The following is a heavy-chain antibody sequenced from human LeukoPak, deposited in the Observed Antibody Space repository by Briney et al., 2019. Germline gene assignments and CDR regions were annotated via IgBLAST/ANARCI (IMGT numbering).Heavy chain of an antibody. V-gene: IGHV5-51*01. CDR1: GYTFSSYW. J-gene: IGHJ3*01. CDR2: IYPGDSDT. Sequence: GESLQISCKGSGYTFSSYWTAWVRQMPGKGLEWMGIIYPGDSDTRYSPSFQGQVTISADKSISTAYLQWSSLKASDTAIYYCARQTYCTNGVCVALDFWGQGTMVTVSS. CDR3: ARQTYCTNGVCVALDF. D-gene: IGHD2-8*01.